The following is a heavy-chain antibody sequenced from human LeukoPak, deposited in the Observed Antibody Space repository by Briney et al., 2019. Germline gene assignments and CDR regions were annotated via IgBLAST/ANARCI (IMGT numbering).Heavy chain of an antibody. CDR2: IYYSGST. J-gene: IGHJ4*02. D-gene: IGHD4-11*01. CDR1: GGSISSGGYY. V-gene: IGHV4-31*03. CDR3: ARGPASTVTFDY. Sequence: SETLSLTCTVSGGSISSGGYYWSWIRQHPGKGLEWIGYIYYSGSTNYNPSLKSRVTISVDTSKNQFSLKLSSVTAADTAVYYCARGPASTVTFDYWGQGTLVTVSS.